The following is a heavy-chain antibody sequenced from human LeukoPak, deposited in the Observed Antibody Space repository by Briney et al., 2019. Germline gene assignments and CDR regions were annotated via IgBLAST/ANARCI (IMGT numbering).Heavy chain of an antibody. J-gene: IGHJ4*02. CDR1: GFTFSSYA. D-gene: IGHD1-26*01. CDR3: AKGSGSYHTAFDY. CDR2: VSGSGGST. Sequence: PGGSLRLSCAASGFTFSSYAMSWVRQAPGKGLEWVSTVSGSGGSTCYADSVKGRFTISRDNFKNTLYLQMNSLRAEDTAIYYCAKGSGSYHTAFDYWGQGTLVTVYS. V-gene: IGHV3-23*01.